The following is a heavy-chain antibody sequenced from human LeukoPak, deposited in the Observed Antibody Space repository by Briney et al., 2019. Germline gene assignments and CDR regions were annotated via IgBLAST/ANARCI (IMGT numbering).Heavy chain of an antibody. CDR3: ARGLVGLDY. CDR1: GGSISSYY. CDR2: IYSSGLT. Sequence: SETLSLTCTVSGGSISSYYWAWIRQPPGKSLEWIGSIYSSGLTYYHPSLKSRLTISSDTSNNQFSLKLSSVTAADTAVYYCARGLVGLDYWGQGTLVTVSS. D-gene: IGHD2-21*01. J-gene: IGHJ4*02. V-gene: IGHV4-39*07.